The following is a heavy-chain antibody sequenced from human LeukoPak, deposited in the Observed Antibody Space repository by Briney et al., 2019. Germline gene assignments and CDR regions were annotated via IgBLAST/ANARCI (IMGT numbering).Heavy chain of an antibody. J-gene: IGHJ5*02. CDR2: IYYSGST. Sequence: PSETLSLTCTVSGGSISSYYWSWIRQPPGKGLEWIGYIYYSGSTNYNPSLKSRVTISVDTSKNQFSLKLSSVTAADTAVYYCARRVAAAKGLFDPWGQGTLVTVSS. D-gene: IGHD6-13*01. CDR3: ARRVAAAKGLFDP. CDR1: GGSISSYY. V-gene: IGHV4-59*08.